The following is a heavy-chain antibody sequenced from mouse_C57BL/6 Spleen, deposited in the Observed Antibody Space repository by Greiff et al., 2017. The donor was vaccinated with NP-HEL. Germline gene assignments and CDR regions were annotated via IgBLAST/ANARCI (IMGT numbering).Heavy chain of an antibody. CDR3: ARSGGTRDFDY. CDR1: GYAFTNYL. V-gene: IGHV1-54*01. CDR2: INPGSGGT. D-gene: IGHD1-1*02. J-gene: IGHJ2*01. Sequence: VQLQQSGAELVRPGTSVKVSCKASGYAFTNYLIEWVKQRPGQGLEWIGVINPGSGGTNYNEKFKGKGTLTADKSVSTAYRQLSSLTSEDSSVKFCARSGGTRDFDYWGQGTTLTVSS.